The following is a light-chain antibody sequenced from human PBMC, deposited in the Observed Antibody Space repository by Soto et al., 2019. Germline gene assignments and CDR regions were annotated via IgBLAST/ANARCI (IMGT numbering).Light chain of an antibody. CDR2: VAS. V-gene: IGKV3-15*01. J-gene: IGKJ4*01. CDR1: QSVSSN. CDR3: QHYNGWPLT. Sequence: EIVMTQSPATLSVSPGERATLSCRASQSVSSNLAWYQQQPGQTPKLLIYVASTRATGIAARFSGSGSGTEFTLTISSLQSEDFAVDYCQHYNGWPLTFGGGTKVEFK.